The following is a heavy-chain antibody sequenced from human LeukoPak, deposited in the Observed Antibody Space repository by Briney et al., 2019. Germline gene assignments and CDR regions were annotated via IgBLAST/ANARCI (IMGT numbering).Heavy chain of an antibody. D-gene: IGHD3-3*01. J-gene: IGHJ5*02. CDR3: ARLGRTYYDFWSGP. Sequence: SETLSLTCTVSGGSISSSTYYWGWIRQPPEKGLEWIGTIYYRGSTYYNPSLKSRVTISVDTSKNQFSLKLTSVTAADTAVYYCARLGRTYYDFWSGPWGQGTLVTVSS. V-gene: IGHV4-39*01. CDR2: IYYRGST. CDR1: GGSISSSTYY.